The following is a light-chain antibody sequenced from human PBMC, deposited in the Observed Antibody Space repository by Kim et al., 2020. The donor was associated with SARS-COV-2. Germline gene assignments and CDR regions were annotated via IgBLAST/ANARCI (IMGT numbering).Light chain of an antibody. V-gene: IGLV2-14*03. CDR3: SSYTSSSTLEV. CDR1: SSDVGGYNY. Sequence: QSITISCTGTSSDVGGYNYVSWYQQHPGKAPKLMIYDVSNRPSGVSNRFSGSKSGNMASLTISGLQAEDEADYYCSSYTSSSTLEVFGGGTQLTVL. CDR2: DVS. J-gene: IGLJ2*01.